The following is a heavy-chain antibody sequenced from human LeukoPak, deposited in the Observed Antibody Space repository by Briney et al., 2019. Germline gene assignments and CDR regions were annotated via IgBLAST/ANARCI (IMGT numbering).Heavy chain of an antibody. J-gene: IGHJ4*02. D-gene: IGHD3-22*01. CDR3: ARALYYYDSSGPLPLK. CDR2: ILYSGST. CDR1: GGSISSYY. Sequence: PSETLSLTCTVSGGSISSYYWSWIRQPPGKGLEWIGYILYSGSTNYNPSLKGRVTISVDTSKNQFSLDLSSVTAADTAVYYCARALYYYDSSGPLPLKWGQGTLVTVSS. V-gene: IGHV4-59*01.